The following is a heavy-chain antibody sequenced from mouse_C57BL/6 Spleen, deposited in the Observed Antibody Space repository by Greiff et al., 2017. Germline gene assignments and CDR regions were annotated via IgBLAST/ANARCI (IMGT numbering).Heavy chain of an antibody. CDR1: GYTFTSYW. D-gene: IGHD3-1*01. J-gene: IGHJ2*01. Sequence: QVQLQQPGAELVKPGASVKMSCKASGYTFTSYWITWVKPRPGPGLEWIGDIYPGSGSTNYNAKFKSKSTLTVDTSSNTAYMQLSSLTSEDSAVYYCARDPTGHIDYWGQGTTLTVSS. CDR3: ARDPTGHIDY. CDR2: IYPGSGST. V-gene: IGHV1-55*01.